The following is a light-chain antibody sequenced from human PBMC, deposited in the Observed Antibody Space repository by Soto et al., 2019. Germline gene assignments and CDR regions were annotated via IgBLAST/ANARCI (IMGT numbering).Light chain of an antibody. CDR3: AAWDDSLKALL. Sequence: QSVLTQPPSASETPEQKVIISCSGGSSNVGTNAVSWYQHLPGTAPKLLIYNNYQRPSGVPDRFSGSKSGTSASLAISVLQSEDEGDYYCAAWDDSLKALLFGGGTKLTVL. CDR2: NNY. V-gene: IGLV1-44*01. CDR1: SSNVGTNA. J-gene: IGLJ3*02.